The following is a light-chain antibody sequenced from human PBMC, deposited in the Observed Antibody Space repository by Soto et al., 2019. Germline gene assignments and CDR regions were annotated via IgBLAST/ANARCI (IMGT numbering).Light chain of an antibody. J-gene: IGKJ1*01. CDR1: QSIGIN. V-gene: IGKV3-15*01. CDR3: QQYNNWPRT. Sequence: ETVVTQSPAILSVSPGERATLSCRASQSIGINLAWYQQKPGQAPSLLIYEASTRATGVPARFSGSGSGTDFTPTISSLQSADLAVYHCQQYNNWPRTFGQGTKVDIK. CDR2: EAS.